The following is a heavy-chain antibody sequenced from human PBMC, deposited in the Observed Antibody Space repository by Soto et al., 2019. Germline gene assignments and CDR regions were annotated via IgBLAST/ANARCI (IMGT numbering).Heavy chain of an antibody. CDR1: GFTFSDDH. Sequence: EVQLVESGGGWVQPGGSLSLSCAGSGFTFSDDHMVWVRQAPGKGLEWVGRIRKKAESYTTEYAASVKGRFTVSRDDSKNSAYLQMDSLISEDTAVYYCVRECFYILDYWGQGTLVTVSS. CDR3: VRECFYILDY. J-gene: IGHJ4*02. D-gene: IGHD2-2*02. V-gene: IGHV3-72*01. CDR2: IRKKAESYTT.